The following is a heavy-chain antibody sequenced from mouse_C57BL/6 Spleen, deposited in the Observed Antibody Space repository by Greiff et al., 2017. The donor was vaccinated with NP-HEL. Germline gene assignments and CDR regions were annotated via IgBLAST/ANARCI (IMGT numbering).Heavy chain of an antibody. J-gene: IGHJ1*03. V-gene: IGHV1-69*01. Sequence: VQLQQPGAELVMPGASVKLSCKASGYTFTSYWMHWVKQRPGQGLEWIGEIDPSDSYTNYNQKFKGKSTLTVDKSSSTAYMQLSSLTSEDSAVYYCARRRDYDDWYFDVWGTGTTVTVSS. CDR1: GYTFTSYW. CDR3: ARRRDYDDWYFDV. D-gene: IGHD2-4*01. CDR2: IDPSDSYT.